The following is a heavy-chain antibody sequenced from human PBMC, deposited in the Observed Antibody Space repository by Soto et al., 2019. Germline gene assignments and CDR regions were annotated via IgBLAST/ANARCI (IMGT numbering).Heavy chain of an antibody. J-gene: IGHJ4*02. CDR2: IYTSXDT. Sequence: SETLSLTCTVSGGSISRYYWSWIRQPAGRRVEWIWRIYTSXDTKYNPRLKSGVTMSIDSSKNQFPLKLSSVTAADKAVYCCARDPHYFWSGYYDHWGQGTLVTVSS. D-gene: IGHD3-3*01. CDR1: GGSISRYY. CDR3: ARDPHYFWSGYYDH. V-gene: IGHV4-4*07.